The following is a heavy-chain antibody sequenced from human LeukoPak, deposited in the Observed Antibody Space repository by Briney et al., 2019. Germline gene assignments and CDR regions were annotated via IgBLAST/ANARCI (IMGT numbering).Heavy chain of an antibody. CDR2: ISGYNGNT. J-gene: IGHJ5*02. CDR1: GYIFTNYG. V-gene: IGHV1-18*04. D-gene: IGHD5-18*01. CDR3: ARDDLDTVKGACDR. Sequence: ASVKVSCKASGYIFTNYGISWVRQAPGQGLEWMGWISGYNGNTKYAQKFQGRVTMTTDTSTSTAYMELRSLISDDTAVYFCARDDLDTVKGACDRWGQGTLVIVSS.